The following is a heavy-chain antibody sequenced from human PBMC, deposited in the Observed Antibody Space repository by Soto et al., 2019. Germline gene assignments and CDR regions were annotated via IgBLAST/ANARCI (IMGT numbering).Heavy chain of an antibody. V-gene: IGHV4-31*03. J-gene: IGHJ6*02. CDR2: IYYSGST. D-gene: IGHD3-3*01. CDR1: GGSIGSGGYY. CDR3: ARDYRGYDFWSGYYSGSGMDV. Sequence: PSETLCLTCTVSGGSIGSGGYYWSWIRQHPGKGLEWIGYIYYSGSTYYNPSLKSRVTISVDTSKNQFSLKLSSVTAADTAVYYCARDYRGYDFWSGYYSGSGMDVWGQGTTVTVSS.